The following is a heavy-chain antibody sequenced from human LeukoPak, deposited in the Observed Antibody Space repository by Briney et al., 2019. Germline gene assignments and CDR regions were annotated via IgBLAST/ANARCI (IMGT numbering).Heavy chain of an antibody. V-gene: IGHV4-59*12. CDR3: ARDGPGFNSEFDY. CDR1: GGSISSYY. Sequence: SETLSLTCTVSGGSISSYYWSWIRQPPGKGLEWIGYIYYSGSTNYNPSLKSRVTISVDTSKNQFSLKLSSVTAADTAVYYCARDGPGFNSEFDYWGQGTLVTVSS. J-gene: IGHJ4*02. CDR2: IYYSGST. D-gene: IGHD4-23*01.